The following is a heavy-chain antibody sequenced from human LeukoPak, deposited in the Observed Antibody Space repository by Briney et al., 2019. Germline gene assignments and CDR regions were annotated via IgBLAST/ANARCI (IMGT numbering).Heavy chain of an antibody. CDR1: GFTFTNAW. D-gene: IGHD3-10*01. V-gene: IGHV3-15*01. Sequence: GGSLRLSCAASGFTFTNAWMTWVRQAPGKGLEWVGRIKSKGDGETTDYAAPVKGRFSMSRDDSKATMYLQMYSLEAEDTAVYYCTTDLGLTMIRGVIVYWGQGALVTV. CDR3: TTDLGLTMIRGVIVY. J-gene: IGHJ4*02. CDR2: IKSKGDGETT.